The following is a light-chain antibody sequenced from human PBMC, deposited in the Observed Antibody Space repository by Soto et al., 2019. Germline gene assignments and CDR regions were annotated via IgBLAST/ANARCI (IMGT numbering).Light chain of an antibody. V-gene: IGLV1-44*01. CDR1: SSNIGSNT. CDR2: SNN. J-gene: IGLJ2*01. Sequence: QSVLTQPPSASGTPGQRVTISCSGSSSNIGSNTVNWYQQLPGTAPKLLIYSNNQRPSGVPDRFSGSKSGTSASLAISGLQSEDEADYYCAAWDDSLNGHEVFGGGTKVTVL. CDR3: AAWDDSLNGHEV.